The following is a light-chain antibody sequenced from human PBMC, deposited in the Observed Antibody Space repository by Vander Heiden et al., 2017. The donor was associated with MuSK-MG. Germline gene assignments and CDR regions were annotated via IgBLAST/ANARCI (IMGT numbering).Light chain of an antibody. J-gene: IGLJ2*01. V-gene: IGLV2-14*01. Sequence: QSALTQPASVSGSPGQSITISCTGTSSDVGGYNYVSWYQQTPGKAPKLMIYDVSNRPSGVSNRFSGSKSGNTASLTTSGLQAEDEADYYCSSYTSSSNLGVFGGGTKLTVL. CDR1: SSDVGGYNY. CDR2: DVS. CDR3: SSYTSSSNLGV.